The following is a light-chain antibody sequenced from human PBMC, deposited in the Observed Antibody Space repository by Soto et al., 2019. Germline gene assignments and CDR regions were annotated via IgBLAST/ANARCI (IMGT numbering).Light chain of an antibody. J-gene: IGLJ2*01. Sequence: QSVLTQPASVSGSPGQSITISCTGTSSDVGGSGLVSWYQFHPGKAPKLLIFEGFKRPSGVSNRFSGSKSGSTASLTISGLQAEDEADYYFCSYAGRSTWDVVFGGGTKVTV. CDR1: SSDVGGSGL. V-gene: IGLV2-23*01. CDR3: CSYAGRSTWDVV. CDR2: EGF.